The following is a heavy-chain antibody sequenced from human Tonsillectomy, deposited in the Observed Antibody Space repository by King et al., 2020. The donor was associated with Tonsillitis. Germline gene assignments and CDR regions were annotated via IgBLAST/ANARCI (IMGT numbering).Heavy chain of an antibody. CDR1: GFTFSTDW. CDR2: FNSDGGRT. J-gene: IGHJ6*02. V-gene: IGHV3-74*01. CDR3: VRSTNYYGSGYYNCGFDV. Sequence: EVQLVESGGGLVQPGGSLRLSCAASGFTFSTDWMHWVRHAPGKGLVWVSHFNSDGGRTRYADSVKGRFTIYRDNAKNTLYLQMNSLRAEDSAVYYCVRSTNYYGSGYYNCGFDVCGQGTTVNVAS. D-gene: IGHD3-10*01.